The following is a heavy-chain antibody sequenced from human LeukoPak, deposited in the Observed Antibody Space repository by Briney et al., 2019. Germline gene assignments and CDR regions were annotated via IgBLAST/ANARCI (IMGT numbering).Heavy chain of an antibody. CDR3: ARVKEYCSSTSCSKNFDY. D-gene: IGHD2-2*01. J-gene: IGHJ4*02. V-gene: IGHV4-30-4*08. Sequence: SETLFLTCTVSGGSISSGDYYWSWIRQPPGKGLEWIGYIYYSGSTYYNPSLKSRVTISVDTSKNQFSLKLSSVTAADTAVYYCARVKEYCSSTSCSKNFDYWGQGTLVTVSS. CDR1: GGSISSGDYY. CDR2: IYYSGST.